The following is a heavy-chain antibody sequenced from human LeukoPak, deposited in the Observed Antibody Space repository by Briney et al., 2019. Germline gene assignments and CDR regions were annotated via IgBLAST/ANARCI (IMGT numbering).Heavy chain of an antibody. CDR1: GGSISSYY. CDR3: AHYDRRGWDAFDI. J-gene: IGHJ3*02. CDR2: IYISGST. Sequence: SETLSLTCTVSGGSISSYYWGWIGQPAGKGREGIGRIYISGSTNYNPSLKSRVTISVDTSKNQFSLRLTSVTAADTAVYYCAHYDRRGWDAFDIWGQGTMVTVSS. D-gene: IGHD4-17*01. V-gene: IGHV4-4*07.